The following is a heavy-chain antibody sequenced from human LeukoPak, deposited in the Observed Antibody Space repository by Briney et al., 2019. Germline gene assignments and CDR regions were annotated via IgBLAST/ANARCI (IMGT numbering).Heavy chain of an antibody. D-gene: IGHD4-23*01. J-gene: IGHJ5*02. CDR1: GGSISSDGSY. V-gene: IGHV4-61*02. Sequence: SQTLSLTCTVAGGSISSDGSYCRWLRQPAGKGLEWIGRIYTSGSTDYNPSLKSRATISLDTSKNQFSLKLSSVTAADTAVYYCARVFGGPVSRRFDPWGQGTLVTVSS. CDR2: IYTSGST. CDR3: ARVFGGPVSRRFDP.